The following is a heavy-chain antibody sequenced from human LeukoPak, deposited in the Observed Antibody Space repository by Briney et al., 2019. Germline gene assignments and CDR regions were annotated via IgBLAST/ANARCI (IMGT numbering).Heavy chain of an antibody. CDR2: IHYRLPT. CDR1: GVSISGTNYY. J-gene: IGHJ4*02. CDR3: ARHEEEDGYNAKTPDY. V-gene: IGHV4-39*01. D-gene: IGHD5-24*01. Sequence: PSETLSLTCDVSGVSISGTNYYWGWIRQPPWMGLEWIGSIHYRLPTFYNPLLKSRVTISVDTSKNQISLRLRSVTAADTAVYYCARHEEEDGYNAKTPDYWGQGTLVTVSS.